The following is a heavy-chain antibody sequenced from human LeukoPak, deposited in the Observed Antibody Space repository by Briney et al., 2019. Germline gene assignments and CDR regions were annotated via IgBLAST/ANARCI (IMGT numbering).Heavy chain of an antibody. CDR3: ARGSWSIGYFDY. Sequence: SETLSLTCTVSGGSISSGDYYWSWIRQPSGKGLEWIGYIYYSGSTYYNPSLKSRVTISVDTSKNQFSLKLSSVTAADTAVYYCARGSWSIGYFDYWGQGTLVTVSS. J-gene: IGHJ4*02. V-gene: IGHV4-30-4*01. CDR1: GGSISSGDYY. CDR2: IYYSGST. D-gene: IGHD6-6*01.